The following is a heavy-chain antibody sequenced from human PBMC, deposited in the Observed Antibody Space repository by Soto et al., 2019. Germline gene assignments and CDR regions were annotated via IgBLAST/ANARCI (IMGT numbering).Heavy chain of an antibody. V-gene: IGHV4-31*03. CDR3: ARAGGFLESDNWFDP. Sequence: QVQLQESGPGLVKPSQTLSLTCTVSGGSISSGGYYWSWIRQHPGKGLEWIGYIYYSGSTYYNPSLKSRVTISVDTSKNQSSLKLSSVTAADTTVYYCARAGGFLESDNWFDPWGQGTLVTVSS. CDR2: IYYSGST. J-gene: IGHJ5*02. D-gene: IGHD3-3*01. CDR1: GGSISSGGYY.